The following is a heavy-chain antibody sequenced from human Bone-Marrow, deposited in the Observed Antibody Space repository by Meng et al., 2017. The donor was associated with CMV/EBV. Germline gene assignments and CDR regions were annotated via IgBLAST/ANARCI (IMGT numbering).Heavy chain of an antibody. Sequence: GGSLRLSCAASGFTFSSYGMHWVRQAPDKGLEWVAFIRYDGSNSYYADSVEGRFTISRDNSKNTLYLQMSSLRSEDTAGYYCAKDRSGTYSYGMDVWGQGTTVTVSS. CDR2: IRYDGSNS. CDR1: GFTFSSYG. D-gene: IGHD2-15*01. J-gene: IGHJ6*02. CDR3: AKDRSGTYSYGMDV. V-gene: IGHV3-30*02.